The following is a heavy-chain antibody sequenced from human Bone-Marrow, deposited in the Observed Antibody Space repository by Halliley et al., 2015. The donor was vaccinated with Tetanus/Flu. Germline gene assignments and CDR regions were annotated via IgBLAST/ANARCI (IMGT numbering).Heavy chain of an antibody. Sequence: QLVQSGVEVKEPGESLKISCKGSGYTFSTYWIAWVRQMPGKGLEWMGIIYSGDSDTRYSPPFEGQVTISADKSINTAYLQWSSLKASDSAMYYCARHSAAGKPGNNYYYYYGMDVWGQGTTVTVSS. CDR1: GYTFSTYW. CDR2: IYSGDSDT. V-gene: IGHV5-51*01. CDR3: ARHSAAGKPGNNYYYYYGMDV. J-gene: IGHJ6*02. D-gene: IGHD6-13*01.